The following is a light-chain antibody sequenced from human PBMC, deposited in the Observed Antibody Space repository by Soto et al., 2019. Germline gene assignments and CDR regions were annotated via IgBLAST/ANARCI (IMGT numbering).Light chain of an antibody. CDR1: QSLLHRDGKTY. CDR2: EVS. Sequence: EIVMTQTPLSLSVIPGQPASMSCKSSQSLLHRDGKTYLYWFLQKPGQPPQLLIYEVSNRFSGVPDRFSASGSGTDFTLKISRVEAEDVATYYCQHYNSYSEAFGQGTKVDIK. J-gene: IGKJ1*01. V-gene: IGKV2D-29*01. CDR3: QHYNSYSEA.